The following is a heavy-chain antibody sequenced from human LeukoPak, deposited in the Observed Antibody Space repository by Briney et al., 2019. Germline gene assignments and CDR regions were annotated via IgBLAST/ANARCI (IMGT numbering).Heavy chain of an antibody. Sequence: GGSLRLSCAASGFTFSSYWMSWVRQAPGKGLEWVANIKQDGSEKYYVDSVKGRFTISRDNAKNSLYLQMNSLRAEDTAVYYCARGGSGSYYWYFDYWGQGTLVTVSS. CDR1: GFTFSSYW. CDR2: IKQDGSEK. V-gene: IGHV3-7*01. J-gene: IGHJ4*02. D-gene: IGHD1-26*01. CDR3: ARGGSGSYYWYFDY.